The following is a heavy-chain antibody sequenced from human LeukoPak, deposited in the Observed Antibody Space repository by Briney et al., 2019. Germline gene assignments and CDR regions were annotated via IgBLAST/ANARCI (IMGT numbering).Heavy chain of an antibody. CDR1: GFTFSTYS. CDR3: TRDANWNPDY. CDR2: ISSTSSGI. J-gene: IGHJ4*02. V-gene: IGHV3-48*01. D-gene: IGHD1-1*01. Sequence: GGSLRLSCAASGFTFSTYSMNWVRQAPGKGLEWVSYISSTSSGIYYADSVQGRFTTSRDNGKNSLYLQMNTLRAEDTAVYYCTRDANWNPDYWGQGTLVTVSS.